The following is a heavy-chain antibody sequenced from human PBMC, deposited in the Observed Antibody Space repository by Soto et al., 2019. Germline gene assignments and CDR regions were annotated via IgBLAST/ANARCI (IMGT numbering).Heavy chain of an antibody. V-gene: IGHV5-51*01. CDR1: GYSFTTYW. CDR3: ARLLNTYYFDF. J-gene: IGHJ4*02. CDR2: IYPGDSES. Sequence: GESLKISCKGSGYSFTTYWIGWVRQMPGKGLEWMGVIYPGDSESRYSPSFQGQVTISADKSISTAYLQWSSLKASDTATYYCARLLNTYYFDFWGQGTLVTVSS.